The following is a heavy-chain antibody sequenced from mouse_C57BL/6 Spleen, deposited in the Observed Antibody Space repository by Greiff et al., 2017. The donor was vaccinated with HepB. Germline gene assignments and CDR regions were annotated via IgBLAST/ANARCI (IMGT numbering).Heavy chain of an antibody. Sequence: VQLQQSGTELVKPGASVKLSCKASGYTFTSYWMHWVKQRPGQGLEWIGNINPSNGGTNYNEKFKSKATLTVDKSSSTAYMQLSSLTSEDSAVYYCARSEYSHSSYTSFAYSFQGTLVTVSA. CDR2: INPSNGGT. CDR3: ARSEYSHSSYTSFAY. V-gene: IGHV1-53*01. J-gene: IGHJ3*01. D-gene: IGHD1-1*01. CDR1: GYTFTSYW.